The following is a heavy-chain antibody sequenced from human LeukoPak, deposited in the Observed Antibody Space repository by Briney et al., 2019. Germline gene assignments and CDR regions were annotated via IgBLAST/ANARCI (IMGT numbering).Heavy chain of an antibody. CDR1: GGSIRNYQ. CDR3: ARDVYYGSGSYQFDP. J-gene: IGHJ5*02. D-gene: IGHD3-10*01. CDR2: IYYSGST. Sequence: SETLSLTCTVSGGSIRNYQWSWIRQPPGKGLEWIGYIYYSGSTYYNPSLKSRVTISVDTSKNQFSLKLSSVTAADTAVYYCARDVYYGSGSYQFDPWGQGTLVTVSS. V-gene: IGHV4-59*12.